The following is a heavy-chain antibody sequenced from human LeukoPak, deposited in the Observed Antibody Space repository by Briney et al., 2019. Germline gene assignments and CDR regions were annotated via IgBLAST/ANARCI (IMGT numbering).Heavy chain of an antibody. CDR2: IYYSGST. J-gene: IGHJ6*03. Sequence: SETLSLTCAVYGGSFSSHYWSWIRQPPGKGLEWIGYIYYSGSTNYNPSLKSRVTISVDTSKNQFSLKLSSVTAADTAVYYCARDQTVTHDLGYYYYYMDVWGKGTTVTVSS. CDR3: ARDQTVTHDLGYYYYYMDV. V-gene: IGHV4-59*11. CDR1: GGSFSSHY. D-gene: IGHD4-11*01.